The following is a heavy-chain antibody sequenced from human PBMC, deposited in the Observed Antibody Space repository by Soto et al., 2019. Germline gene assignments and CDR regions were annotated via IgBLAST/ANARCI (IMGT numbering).Heavy chain of an antibody. CDR2: INPSGGST. Sequence: ASVKVSCKASGYSFTSYYVHWVRQAPGQGLEWMGVINPSGGSTSYAQQFQGRVTMTRDTSTSTVYMELSSLRSEDTAVYHCARGQLVLPYYYYYGMDVWGQGTTVTVSS. CDR3: ARGQLVLPYYYYYGMDV. J-gene: IGHJ6*02. V-gene: IGHV1-46*01. D-gene: IGHD6-13*01. CDR1: GYSFTSYY.